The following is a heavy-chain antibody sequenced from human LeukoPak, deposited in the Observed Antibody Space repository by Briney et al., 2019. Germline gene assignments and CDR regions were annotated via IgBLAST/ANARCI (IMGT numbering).Heavy chain of an antibody. CDR3: ARGLYGDYVNYFDY. V-gene: IGHV4-30-4*08. Sequence: SETLSLTCTVSGGSISSGDYYWSWIRQPPGKGLEWIGYIYYSGSTYNNPSLKSRVTISVDTSKNQFSLKLSSVTAADTAVYYCARGLYGDYVNYFDYWGQGTLVTVSS. J-gene: IGHJ4*02. CDR1: GGSISSGDYY. D-gene: IGHD4-17*01. CDR2: IYYSGST.